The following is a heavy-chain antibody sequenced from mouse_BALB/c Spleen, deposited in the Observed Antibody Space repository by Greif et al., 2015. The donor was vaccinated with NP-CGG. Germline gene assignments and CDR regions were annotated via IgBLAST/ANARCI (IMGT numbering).Heavy chain of an antibody. V-gene: IGHV2-2*02. CDR1: GFSLTSYG. D-gene: IGHD1-1*01. CDR3: ARNYYGSRGYFDV. Sequence: VQGVESGPGLVQPSQSLSITCTVSGFSLTSYGVHWVRQSPGKGLEWLGVIWSGGSTDYNAAFISRLSISKDNSKSQVFFKMNSLQANDTAIYYCARNYYGSRGYFDVWGAGTTVTVSS. J-gene: IGHJ1*01. CDR2: IWSGGST.